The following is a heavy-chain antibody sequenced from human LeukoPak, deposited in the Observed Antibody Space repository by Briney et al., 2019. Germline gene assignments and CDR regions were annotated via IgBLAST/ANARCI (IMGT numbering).Heavy chain of an antibody. V-gene: IGHV4-39*01. Sequence: PSETLSLTCTVSGGSISSNDYYWGWIRQPPGKGLEWIASIHYTGNTYYNPSLKSRDTISVDTSKNQFSLELRSVTPEDTAVYYCARRLTQYDCFDPWGQGILVTVSS. D-gene: IGHD2-2*01. J-gene: IGHJ5*02. CDR3: ARRLTQYDCFDP. CDR2: IHYTGNT. CDR1: GGSISSNDYY.